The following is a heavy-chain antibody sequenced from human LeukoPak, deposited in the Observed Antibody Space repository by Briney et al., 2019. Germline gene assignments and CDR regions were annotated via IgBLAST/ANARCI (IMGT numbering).Heavy chain of an antibody. CDR2: IHYSGGST. D-gene: IGHD5-24*01. J-gene: IGHJ4*02. CDR3: AKVIREVDMSYDY. V-gene: IGHV3-23*01. CDR1: GFTVSNNY. Sequence: PGGSLRLSCAASGFTVSNNYMNWVRQAPGKGLEWVSSIHYSGGSTYYADSVKGRFTISRDNSKNTLYLQMNSLRAEDTAVYYCAKVIREVDMSYDYWGQGALVTVSS.